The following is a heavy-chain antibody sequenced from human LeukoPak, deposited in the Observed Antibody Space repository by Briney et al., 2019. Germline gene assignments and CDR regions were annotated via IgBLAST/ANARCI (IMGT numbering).Heavy chain of an antibody. CDR3: AKYGSRWELLD. CDR1: GFTFSSYV. J-gene: IGHJ4*02. D-gene: IGHD1-26*01. CDR2: ISYDGSNK. Sequence: GGSLRLSCAASGFTFSSYVMHWVRQAPGKGLEWVAVISYDGSNKYYADSVKGRFTISRDNSKNTLYLQMNSLRAEDTAVYYCAKYGSRWELLDWGQGTMVTVSS. V-gene: IGHV3-30*18.